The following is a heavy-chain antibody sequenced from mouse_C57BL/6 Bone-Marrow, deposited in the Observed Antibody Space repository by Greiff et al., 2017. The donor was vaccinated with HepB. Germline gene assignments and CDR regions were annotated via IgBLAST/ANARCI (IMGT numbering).Heavy chain of an antibody. V-gene: IGHV1-81*01. CDR1: GYTFTSYG. CDR2: IYPRSGNT. J-gene: IGHJ1*03. Sequence: VKLVESGAELARPGASVKLSCKASGYTFTSYGISWVKQSTGQGLEWIGEIYPRSGNTYYNEKFKGKATLTADKSSSTAYMELRSLTSEDSAVYFCADSKSYWDFDVWGTGTTVTVSS. CDR3: ADSKSYWDFDV. D-gene: IGHD2-5*01.